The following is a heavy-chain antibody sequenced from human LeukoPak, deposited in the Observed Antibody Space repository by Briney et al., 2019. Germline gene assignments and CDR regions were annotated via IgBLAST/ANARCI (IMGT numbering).Heavy chain of an antibody. Sequence: SETLSLTCTVSGGSISTYYWSWIRQPPGKGLEWIGYIYTSGSTNYNPSLKSRVTIPVGTSKIQFSLKLSSVTAADTAVYYCARHLSDSVSAIEYWGQGALVTVSS. CDR2: IYTSGST. CDR1: GGSISTYY. V-gene: IGHV4-4*09. J-gene: IGHJ4*02. CDR3: ARHLSDSVSAIEY. D-gene: IGHD5/OR15-5a*01.